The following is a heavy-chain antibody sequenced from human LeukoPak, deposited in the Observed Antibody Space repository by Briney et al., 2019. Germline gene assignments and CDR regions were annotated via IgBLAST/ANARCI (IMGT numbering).Heavy chain of an antibody. V-gene: IGHV3-30*19. J-gene: IGHJ4*02. D-gene: IGHD3-16*02. CDR1: GFTFSSYG. CDR3: AIGDALGELSSSFAY. Sequence: GGSLRLSCAASGFTFSSYGMHWVRQAPDKGLEWVAVISYDGSVTYYADSVKGRFTISRDNSKNTLYMQMSSLRAEDTAVYYCAIGDALGELSSSFAYWGQGTLVTVSS. CDR2: ISYDGSVT.